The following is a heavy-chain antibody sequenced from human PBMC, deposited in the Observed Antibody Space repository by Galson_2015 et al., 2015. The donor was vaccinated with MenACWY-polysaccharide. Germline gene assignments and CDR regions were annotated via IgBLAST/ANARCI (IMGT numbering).Heavy chain of an antibody. V-gene: IGHV7-4-1*02. Sequence: SVKVSCKASGYSFTYYAINWVRQAPGQGLEWIGWINTNTGNPTYAQGFTGRFVFSLDTSVSTAYLQISSLKAEDTAVYYCARRTPAYFDYWGQGTLVTVSS. CDR2: INTNTGNP. CDR1: GYSFTYYA. D-gene: IGHD2-15*01. J-gene: IGHJ4*02. CDR3: ARRTPAYFDY.